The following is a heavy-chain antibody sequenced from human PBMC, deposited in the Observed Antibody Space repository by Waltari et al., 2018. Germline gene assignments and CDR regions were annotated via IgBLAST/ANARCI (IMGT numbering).Heavy chain of an antibody. CDR3: ARHMTTVTTSSFDY. V-gene: IGHV4-39*07. CDR1: GASVSSRIHY. Sequence: QLQLQESGPGLVKPLETLSLTCTVSGASVSSRIHYWGWIRQSPGKGLEWIGSITHSGSSYYNPSLRSRVTLLVDTSKNHFSLRVNSVTAADMALYYCARHMTTVTTSSFDYWGQGALVTVSS. CDR2: ITHSGSS. D-gene: IGHD4-17*01. J-gene: IGHJ4*02.